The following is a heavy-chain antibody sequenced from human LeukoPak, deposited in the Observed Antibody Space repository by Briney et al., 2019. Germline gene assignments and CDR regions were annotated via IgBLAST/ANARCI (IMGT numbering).Heavy chain of an antibody. CDR3: ARGAPFYYDSSGYPRDY. CDR1: GYTFTSYY. J-gene: IGHJ4*02. V-gene: IGHV1-46*01. CDR2: INPSDGST. D-gene: IGHD3-22*01. Sequence: ASVKVSRKASGYTFTSYYMHWVRQAPGQGLEWMGIINPSDGSTSYAQKFQGRVTMTRDMSTSTVYMELSSLRSEDTAVYYCARGAPFYYDSSGYPRDYWGQGTLVTVSS.